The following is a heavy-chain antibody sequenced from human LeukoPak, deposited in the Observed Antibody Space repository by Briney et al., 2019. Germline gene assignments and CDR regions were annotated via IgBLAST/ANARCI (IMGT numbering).Heavy chain of an antibody. Sequence: GRSLRLSCAASGFTFSSYGMHWVRQAPGKGLEWVAVIWYDGSNKYYADSVKGRFTTSRDSSNNTLFLQINSLRAADTAAYYCAKGRSADITAAINYWGQGTLVTVSS. V-gene: IGHV3-33*06. CDR2: IWYDGSNK. J-gene: IGHJ4*02. CDR1: GFTFSSYG. CDR3: AKGRSADITAAINY. D-gene: IGHD6-25*01.